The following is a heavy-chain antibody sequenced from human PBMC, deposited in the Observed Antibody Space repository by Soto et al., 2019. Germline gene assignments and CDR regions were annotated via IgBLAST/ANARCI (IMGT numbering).Heavy chain of an antibody. CDR2: IYYSGST. CDR3: ARLPSNYDDMAFDI. V-gene: IGHV4-59*01. J-gene: IGHJ3*02. D-gene: IGHD3-22*01. CDR1: GGSISSYY. Sequence: SETLSLTCTVSGGSISSYYWSWIRQPPGKGLEWIGYIYYSGSTNYNPSLKSRVTISVDTSKNQFSLKLSSVTAADTAVYYCARLPSNYDDMAFDIWGQGTMVT.